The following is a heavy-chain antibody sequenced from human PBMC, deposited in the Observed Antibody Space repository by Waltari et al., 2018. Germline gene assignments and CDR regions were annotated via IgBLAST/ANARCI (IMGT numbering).Heavy chain of an antibody. V-gene: IGHV3-7*01. CDR1: GFTFSSYW. J-gene: IGHJ4*02. CDR2: IKQDGSEK. Sequence: EVQLVESGGGLVQPGGSLRLSCAASGFTFSSYWMSWVRQAPGKGLEWVANIKQDGSEKYYVDAVKGRFTISRDNAKNSLYLQMNSLRAEDTAVYYCAREWELGIYDYWGQGTLVTVSS. D-gene: IGHD1-26*01. CDR3: AREWELGIYDY.